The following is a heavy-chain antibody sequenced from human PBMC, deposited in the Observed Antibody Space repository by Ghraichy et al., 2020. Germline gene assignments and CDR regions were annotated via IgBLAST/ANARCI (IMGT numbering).Heavy chain of an antibody. CDR3: ARWSYNYYDSSGYSRMAFDI. Sequence: GGSLRLSCAASGFTFSSYGMHWVRQAPGKGLEWVAIIWYDGSNKYYADSVKGRFTISRDNSKNTLYLQMNSLRAEDTAVYYCARWSYNYYDSSGYSRMAFDIWGQGTMVTVSS. D-gene: IGHD3-22*01. V-gene: IGHV3-33*01. CDR1: GFTFSSYG. J-gene: IGHJ3*02. CDR2: IWYDGSNK.